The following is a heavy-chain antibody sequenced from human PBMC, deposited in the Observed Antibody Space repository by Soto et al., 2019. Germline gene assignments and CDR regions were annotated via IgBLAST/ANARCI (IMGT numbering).Heavy chain of an antibody. CDR2: TSGSGDT. D-gene: IGHD3-10*01. Sequence: EIHLLESGGGLVQPGGSLRLSCAASGFTFSNYAMTCVRQAPGKGLEWVAGTSGSGDTYYADSVKGRFTISRDNSKNTVYLQMNSLRAEDTAIYFCAKDRGFGVASATHDSWGQGTLVTVSS. V-gene: IGHV3-23*01. CDR1: GFTFSNYA. J-gene: IGHJ4*02. CDR3: AKDRGFGVASATHDS.